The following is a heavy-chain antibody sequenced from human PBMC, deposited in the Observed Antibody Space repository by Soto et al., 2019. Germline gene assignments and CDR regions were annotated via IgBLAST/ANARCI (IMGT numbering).Heavy chain of an antibody. D-gene: IGHD5-12*01. J-gene: IGHJ4*02. CDR1: GGSISSYY. V-gene: IGHV4-59*08. CDR3: ARLGYSGYDGAFDY. Sequence: SETLSLTCTVSGGSISSYYWSWIRQAPEKGLEWIGYIYYSGSTNYNPSLKSRVTISVDTSKNQLSLKLSSVTAADTAVYYCARLGYSGYDGAFDYWGQGTLVTVSS. CDR2: IYYSGST.